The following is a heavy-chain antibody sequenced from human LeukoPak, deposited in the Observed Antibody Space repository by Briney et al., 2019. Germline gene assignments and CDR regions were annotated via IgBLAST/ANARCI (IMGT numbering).Heavy chain of an antibody. Sequence: SETLSLTCAVYGGSFSGYYWSWIRQPPGKGLEWIGEINHSGSTNYNPSLKSRVTISVDTSKNQFSLKLSSVTAADTAVYYCARVWGIAAAILDYWGQGTLVTVSS. J-gene: IGHJ4*02. D-gene: IGHD6-13*01. CDR3: ARVWGIAAAILDY. CDR2: INHSGST. V-gene: IGHV4-34*01. CDR1: GGSFSGYY.